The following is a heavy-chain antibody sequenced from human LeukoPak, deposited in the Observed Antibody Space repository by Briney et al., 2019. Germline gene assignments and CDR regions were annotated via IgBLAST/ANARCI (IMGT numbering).Heavy chain of an antibody. J-gene: IGHJ4*02. V-gene: IGHV3-30*18. D-gene: IGHD3-22*01. CDR3: AKDLKTYYYDSSGYPGDY. CDR2: ISYDGSNK. Sequence: GRSLTLACAPSGFSFSSHCTRWVRQAPGKGRGWVAVISYDGSNKYYADSVKGRFTISRDNSKNTLYLQMNSLRAEDTAVYYCAKDLKTYYYDSSGYPGDYWGQGTLVTVSS. CDR1: GFSFSSHC.